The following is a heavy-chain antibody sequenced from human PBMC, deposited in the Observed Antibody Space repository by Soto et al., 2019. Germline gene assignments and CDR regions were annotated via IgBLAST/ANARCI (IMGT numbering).Heavy chain of an antibody. D-gene: IGHD1-26*01. CDR1: GGTFSSYS. J-gene: IGHJ6*02. V-gene: IGHV1-69*13. CDR3: ARVLARIEGATGHYYGMDV. CDR2: IIPIFGTA. Sequence: SVKVSCKASGGTFSSYSISWVRQAPGQGLEWMGGIIPIFGTANYAQKFQGRVTITADESTSTAYMELSSLRSEDTAVYYCARVLARIEGATGHYYGMDVWGQGTTVSVSS.